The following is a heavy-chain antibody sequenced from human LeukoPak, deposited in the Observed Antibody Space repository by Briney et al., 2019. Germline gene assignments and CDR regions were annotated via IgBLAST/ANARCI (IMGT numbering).Heavy chain of an antibody. J-gene: IGHJ5*02. CDR2: ISGDGRNI. Sequence: GGSLRLSCVASGFTFSSYWMHWVRQDPRKGLVWVSRISGDGRNINYADSVRGRFTISRDNAKNTLYLQMNTLRAEDTAVYYCAREIQGTTSYYDFWSGYDPWGQGTLVTVSS. CDR3: AREIQGTTSYYDFWSGYDP. D-gene: IGHD3-3*01. CDR1: GFTFSSYW. V-gene: IGHV3-74*01.